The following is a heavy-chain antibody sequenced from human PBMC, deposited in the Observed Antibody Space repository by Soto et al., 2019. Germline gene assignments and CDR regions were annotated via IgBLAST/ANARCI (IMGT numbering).Heavy chain of an antibody. J-gene: IGHJ6*03. CDR1: GYTFTSYG. D-gene: IGHD3-3*01. V-gene: IGHV1-18*01. Sequence: QVQLVQSGAEVKKPGASVKVSCKASGYTFTSYGISWVRQAPGQGLEWMGWISAYNGNTNYAQKLQGRVTMTTDTSTSNAYMELRSLRYDYTAVYYCARGGNVEKDSYYDFLSGYPYYYDYMDVWGKGTTVTVSS. CDR3: ARGGNVEKDSYYDFLSGYPYYYDYMDV. CDR2: ISAYNGNT.